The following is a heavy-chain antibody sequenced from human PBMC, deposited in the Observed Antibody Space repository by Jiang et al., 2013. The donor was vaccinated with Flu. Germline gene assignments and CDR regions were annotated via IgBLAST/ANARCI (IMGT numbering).Heavy chain of an antibody. V-gene: IGHV4-59*01. CDR2: IYYSGST. Sequence: GSGLVKPSETLSLTCTVSGGSISNYYWNWIRQAPGKGLEWIGYIYYSGSTNYNSSLKSRVTISIDSSKNQFSLKLNSVTAADTAVYYCARARAPEIAANYFDYWGQGTLVTVSS. J-gene: IGHJ4*02. D-gene: IGHD6-13*01. CDR3: ARARAPEIAANYFDY. CDR1: GGSISNYY.